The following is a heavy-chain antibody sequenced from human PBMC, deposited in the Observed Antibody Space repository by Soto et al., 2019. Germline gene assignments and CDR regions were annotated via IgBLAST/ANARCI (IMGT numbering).Heavy chain of an antibody. Sequence: SLRLSCAASGFTFDDYAMHWVRQVPGKGLDWVAGINWNSGSIGYGDSVKVRFAISRDNAKNSLHLQMNSLSAEDTAFYYCVKDESINWYSGHFRHWGQGTLVTVSS. CDR1: GFTFDDYA. J-gene: IGHJ1*01. CDR3: VKDESINWYSGHFRH. CDR2: INWNSGSI. D-gene: IGHD6-13*01. V-gene: IGHV3-9*01.